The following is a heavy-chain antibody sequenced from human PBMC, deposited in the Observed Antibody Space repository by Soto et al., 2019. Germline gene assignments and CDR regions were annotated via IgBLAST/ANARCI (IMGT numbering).Heavy chain of an antibody. CDR1: GGSISSYY. CDR2: IYYSGST. J-gene: IGHJ6*03. V-gene: IGHV4-59*12. D-gene: IGHD3-10*01. Sequence: PSETLSLTCTVSGGSISSYYWSWIRQPPGKGLEWIGYIYYSGSTNYNPSLKSRVTISVDTSKNQFSLKLSSVTAADTAVYYCAREGYYGSGSYQYYYYYMDVWGKGTTVTVSS. CDR3: AREGYYGSGSYQYYYYYMDV.